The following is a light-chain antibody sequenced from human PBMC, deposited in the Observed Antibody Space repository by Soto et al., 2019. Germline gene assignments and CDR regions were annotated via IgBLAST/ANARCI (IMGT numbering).Light chain of an antibody. J-gene: IGKJ1*01. Sequence: EIVLTQSPGTLSLSPGERATLSCRASQSVSSNYLAWYQRKPGQAPRLLIYGASSRAIDIPNRFSGSGSETDFTLTITRLEPEDVAVYYCQQYGSSPPTFGQGTKVEI. CDR1: QSVSSNY. V-gene: IGKV3-20*01. CDR2: GAS. CDR3: QQYGSSPPT.